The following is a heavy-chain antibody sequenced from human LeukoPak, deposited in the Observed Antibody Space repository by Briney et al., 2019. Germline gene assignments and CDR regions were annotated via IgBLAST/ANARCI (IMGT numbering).Heavy chain of an antibody. V-gene: IGHV4-38-2*02. CDR2: IYHSGST. CDR1: GYSISSGYY. CDR3: AIDYGSGSYYDNLAFDY. D-gene: IGHD3-10*01. J-gene: IGHJ4*02. Sequence: SETLSLTCTVSGYSISSGYYWGWIRQPPGKGLEWIGSIYHSGSTYYNPSLKSRVTISVDTSKNQFSLKLSSVTAADTAVYYCAIDYGSGSYYDNLAFDYWGQGTLVTVSS.